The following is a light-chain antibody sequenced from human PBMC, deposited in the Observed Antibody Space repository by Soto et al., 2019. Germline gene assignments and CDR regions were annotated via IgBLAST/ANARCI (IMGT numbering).Light chain of an antibody. CDR3: QQYYSYPWT. CDR1: QSISSW. J-gene: IGKJ1*01. V-gene: IGKV1-5*03. Sequence: GDRVTITCRASQSISSWLAWYQQKPGKAPKGLIYKASTLESGAPSRFSGSGSGTEFTLTISSLQPDDFATYYCQQYYSYPWTFGTGTKVDIK. CDR2: KAS.